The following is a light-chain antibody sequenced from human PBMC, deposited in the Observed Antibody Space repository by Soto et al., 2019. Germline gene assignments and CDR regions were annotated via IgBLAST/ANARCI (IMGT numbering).Light chain of an antibody. CDR1: QSLTNPY. CDR3: QQYGSSEII. CDR2: DIS. J-gene: IGKJ5*01. Sequence: EIVLTHYPATLSLYPGERASLSCRASQSLTNPYIAWYQQKPGQAPRLLIYDISSRATGIPDRFSGSVSGTDFTLTITRLEPEDFAVFYCQQYGSSEIIFGQGTRLEIK. V-gene: IGKV3-20*01.